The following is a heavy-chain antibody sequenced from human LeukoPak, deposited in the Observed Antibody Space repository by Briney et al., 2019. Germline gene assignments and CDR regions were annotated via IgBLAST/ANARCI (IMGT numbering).Heavy chain of an antibody. CDR1: GFTFSSYA. D-gene: IGHD6-13*01. Sequence: PGGSLRLSCAASGFTFSSYAMHWVRQAPGKGLEWVAVISYDGSNKYYADSVKGRFTISRDNVRNSLYLQMNSLRAEDTAVYYCARVAEAAAFDYWGQGTLVTVSS. CDR2: ISYDGSNK. V-gene: IGHV3-30*04. CDR3: ARVAEAAAFDY. J-gene: IGHJ4*02.